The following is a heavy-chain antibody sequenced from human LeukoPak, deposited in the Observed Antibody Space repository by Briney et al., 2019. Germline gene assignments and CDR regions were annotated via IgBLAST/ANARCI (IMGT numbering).Heavy chain of an antibody. J-gene: IGHJ3*02. CDR1: GGSVSSGSYY. CDR2: IYYSGST. D-gene: IGHD3-10*01. V-gene: IGHV4-61*01. CDR3: ARVWFGELLFDPPDAFDI. Sequence: KPSETLSLTCTVSGGSVSSGSYYWSWIRQPPGKGLEWIGYIYYSGSTNYNPSLKSRVTISVDTSKNQFSLKLSSVTAADTAVYYCARVWFGELLFDPPDAFDIWGQGTMVTGSS.